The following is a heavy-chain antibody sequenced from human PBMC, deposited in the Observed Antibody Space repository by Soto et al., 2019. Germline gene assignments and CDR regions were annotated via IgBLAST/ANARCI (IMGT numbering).Heavy chain of an antibody. J-gene: IGHJ4*02. CDR2: IDPTDSYT. D-gene: IGHD2-15*01. Sequence: PGESLKISCQASGYSFTTYWISWVRQMPGKGLECMGRIDPTDSYTDYGPSFEGHVTMSVDKSISTTYLQWNSLKASDTAIYYCARPPLAYCSGGNCYKVYFDYWGQGTLVTVSS. CDR3: ARPPLAYCSGGNCYKVYFDY. V-gene: IGHV5-10-1*01. CDR1: GYSFTTYW.